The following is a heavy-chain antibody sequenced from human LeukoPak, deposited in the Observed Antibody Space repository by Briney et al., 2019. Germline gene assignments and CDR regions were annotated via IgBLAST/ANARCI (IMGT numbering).Heavy chain of an antibody. J-gene: IGHJ3*02. CDR2: LSGSGGTT. CDR3: AKLHHGNTFDVFDI. V-gene: IGHV3-23*01. CDR1: GFTFSSYA. D-gene: IGHD1-7*01. Sequence: PGGSLRLSCAASGFTFSSYAMSWVRQAPGKGLEWVSTLSGSGGTTYYTDSVKGRFTISRDNSKNTLYLQMNGLRGEDTAIYYCAKLHHGNTFDVFDIWGQGTMVTVSS.